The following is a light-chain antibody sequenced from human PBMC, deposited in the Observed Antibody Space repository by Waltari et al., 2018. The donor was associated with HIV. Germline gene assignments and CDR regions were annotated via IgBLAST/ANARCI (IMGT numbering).Light chain of an antibody. Sequence: QPALTPPRSVSGSPGQPVTISCTGTSSDVGGYNYVPWYQQHPGKAPKLMIYDVSKRPSGVPDRFSGSKSGNTASLTISGLQAEDEADYYCCSYAGSYTFGVFGTGTKVTVL. CDR1: SSDVGGYNY. J-gene: IGLJ1*01. V-gene: IGLV2-11*01. CDR3: CSYAGSYTFGV. CDR2: DVS.